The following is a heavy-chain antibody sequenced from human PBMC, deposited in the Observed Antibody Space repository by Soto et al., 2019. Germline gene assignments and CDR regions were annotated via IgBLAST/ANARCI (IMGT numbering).Heavy chain of an antibody. CDR2: IIPIFGTA. J-gene: IGHJ6*02. CDR1: GGTFSSYA. D-gene: IGHD2-21*02. CDR3: ARDELADCGGDCYSIFYGMDV. Sequence: QVQLVQSGAEVKKPGSSVKVSCKASGGTFSSYAISWVRQAPGQGLEWMGGIIPIFGTANYAQKFQGRVTITADESTSTAYMELSSLRSEDTAVYYCARDELADCGGDCYSIFYGMDVWGQGTTVTVSS. V-gene: IGHV1-69*01.